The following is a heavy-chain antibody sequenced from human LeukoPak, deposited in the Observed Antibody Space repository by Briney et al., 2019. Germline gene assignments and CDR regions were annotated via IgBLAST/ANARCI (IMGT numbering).Heavy chain of an antibody. CDR2: ISSSSSTI. D-gene: IGHD3-22*01. J-gene: IGHJ3*01. V-gene: IGHV3-48*01. Sequence: AGGSLRLSCAASGFTFSSYSMNWVRQAPGKGLEWVSYISSSSSTIYYADSVKGRFTISRDNAKNSLYLQMNSLRAEDTAVYYSARDSYYDSSGFTFDLWGQGTMVTVSS. CDR1: GFTFSSYS. CDR3: ARDSYYDSSGFTFDL.